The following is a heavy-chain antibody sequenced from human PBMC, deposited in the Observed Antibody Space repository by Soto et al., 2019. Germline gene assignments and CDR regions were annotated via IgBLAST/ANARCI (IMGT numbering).Heavy chain of an antibody. CDR3: ARRLYYDSSGFEGGGMDV. CDR2: IYYSGST. D-gene: IGHD3-22*01. Sequence: ASEALSLTCTVSGGSISRSSYYWGWIRQAPGKGLEWIGSIYYSGSTYYNPSLKSRVTISVDTSKNQFSLKLSSVTAADTAVYYCARRLYYDSSGFEGGGMDVWGQGTTVT. V-gene: IGHV4-39*01. CDR1: GGSISRSSYY. J-gene: IGHJ6*02.